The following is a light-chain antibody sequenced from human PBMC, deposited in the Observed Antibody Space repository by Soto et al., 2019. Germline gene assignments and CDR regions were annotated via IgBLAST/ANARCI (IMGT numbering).Light chain of an antibody. CDR1: QSVTSSY. CDR2: GAS. Sequence: EIVLTQSPDTLSLSPGERATLSCRASQSVTSSYFAWYQQKPGQAPSLLIYGASNRDTGIPDRFSGSGSGTDFTLTFSRLEPEDFAVYYCQQYDSSPPKYTFGQGTKLEIK. J-gene: IGKJ2*01. CDR3: QQYDSSPPKYT. V-gene: IGKV3-20*01.